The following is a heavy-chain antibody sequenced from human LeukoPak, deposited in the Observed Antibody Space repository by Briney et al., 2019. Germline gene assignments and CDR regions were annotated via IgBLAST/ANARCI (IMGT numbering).Heavy chain of an antibody. CDR1: GFTFSSYA. J-gene: IGHJ4*02. V-gene: IGHV3-23*01. CDR3: ARGLMYYDTSGFGDY. D-gene: IGHD3-22*01. Sequence: GGSLRLSCAASGFTFSSYAMSWVRQAPGKGLEWVPAISGSGGSTYYADSVKGRFTISRDNSKNTLYLQMNSLRAEDTAVYYCARGLMYYDTSGFGDYWGQGTLVTVSS. CDR2: ISGSGGST.